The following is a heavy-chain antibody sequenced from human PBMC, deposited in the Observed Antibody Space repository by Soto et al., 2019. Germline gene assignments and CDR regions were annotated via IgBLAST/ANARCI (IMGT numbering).Heavy chain of an antibody. V-gene: IGHV4-34*02. CDR3: ARGGRDGDNWRFGPYY. CDR2: ITHSGST. Sequence: QVQLQQWGAGLLKPSETLSLTCAVFGGSLRGYYWSWIRQTPGKGLEWIGEITHSGSTNYHPSLKGRVTISVDTSENQFSLKLSSVTAADTAVYYCARGGRDGDNWRFGPYYWGQGTLVTVSS. CDR1: GGSLRGYY. J-gene: IGHJ4*02. D-gene: IGHD3-16*01.